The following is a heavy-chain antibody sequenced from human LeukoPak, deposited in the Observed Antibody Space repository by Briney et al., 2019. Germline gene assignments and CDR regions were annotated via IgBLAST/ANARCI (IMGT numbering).Heavy chain of an antibody. CDR1: GFTFSSYG. Sequence: GGSLRLSCAASGFTFSSYGMSWVRQAPGKGLDWVSAVSGSGGSTYYADSVKGRFTISRDNSKNTLYLQMNSLRAEDTAVYYCARGDNISSWYYFDYWGQGTLVTVSS. V-gene: IGHV3-23*01. J-gene: IGHJ4*02. CDR2: VSGSGGST. CDR3: ARGDNISSWYYFDY. D-gene: IGHD6-13*01.